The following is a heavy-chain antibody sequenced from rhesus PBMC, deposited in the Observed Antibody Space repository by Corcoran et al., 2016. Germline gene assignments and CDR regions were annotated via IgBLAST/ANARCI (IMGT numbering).Heavy chain of an antibody. Sequence: EVQLVESGGGLVQPGGSLRLSCAASGFTFSSYWMYWVRQAPGKGVEWVSRISSGGRRTYYADSVKGRFTISRENAKNSLYLQMNSLRPEDTAVYYCTYFDYWGQGVLVTVSS. CDR2: ISSGGRRT. CDR3: TYFDY. CDR1: GFTFSSYW. V-gene: IGHV3-119*01. J-gene: IGHJ4*01.